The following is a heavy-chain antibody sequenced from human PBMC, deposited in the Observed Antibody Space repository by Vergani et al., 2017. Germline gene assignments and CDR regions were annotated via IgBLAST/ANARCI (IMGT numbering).Heavy chain of an antibody. J-gene: IGHJ4*02. CDR2: IHPPDSDT. Sequence: EVQLVQSGAEVKKPGESLKISCQISGYSFTNYWIGWVRQMPGKGLEWMGIIHPPDSDTRYSPYFPGQVTISVAKSISTAYLQRSSLRASDSAMYYCARQYARDSSGSKYFDYWGQGTLVTVSS. CDR1: GYSFTNYW. D-gene: IGHD3-22*01. V-gene: IGHV5-51*01. CDR3: ARQYARDSSGSKYFDY.